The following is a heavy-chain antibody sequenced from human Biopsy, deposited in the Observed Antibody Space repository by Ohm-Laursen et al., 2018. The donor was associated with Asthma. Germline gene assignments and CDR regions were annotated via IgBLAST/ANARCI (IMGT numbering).Heavy chain of an antibody. D-gene: IGHD1-26*01. CDR2: LIPVLGTP. CDR3: ARGGSYSSRRYYFDY. J-gene: IGHJ4*02. CDR1: GDSFSNYA. Sequence: SVKVSCNASGDSFSNYAISWVRQAPGQGLEWMGGLIPVLGTPDHAQMFEGRVTITADKSTSTAYMELSSLRSEDTAVYYCARGGSYSSRRYYFDYWGQGTLVTVSS. V-gene: IGHV1-69*10.